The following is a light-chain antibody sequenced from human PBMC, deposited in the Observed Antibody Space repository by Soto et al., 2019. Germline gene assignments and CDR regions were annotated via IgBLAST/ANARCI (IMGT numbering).Light chain of an antibody. J-gene: IGKJ1*01. V-gene: IGKV3-20*01. CDR3: QQYGSSPRT. CDR1: QSVSNSY. CDR2: GAS. Sequence: EIVLTQSPGTLSLSPGERATLSCRASQSVSNSYLAWYQQKSGQAPRLLIYGASSSATGIPDRFSGSGSGTDFTLTISRLEPEDFAVYYCQQYGSSPRTFGQGTKVEIK.